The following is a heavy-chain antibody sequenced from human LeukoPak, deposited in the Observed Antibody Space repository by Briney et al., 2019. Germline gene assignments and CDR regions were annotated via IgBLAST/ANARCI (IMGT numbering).Heavy chain of an antibody. CDR1: GGSISSYY. D-gene: IGHD3-22*01. V-gene: IGHV4-59*08. Sequence: SETLSPTCTVTGGSISSYYWNWIRQPPGKGPVWIGYIYYTGSTNYNPSLKSRVTLSVDTSKNQFSLKLSSVTAADTAVYYCARLIAPYYFDYWGQGTLVTVSS. CDR2: IYYTGST. J-gene: IGHJ4*02. CDR3: ARLIAPYYFDY.